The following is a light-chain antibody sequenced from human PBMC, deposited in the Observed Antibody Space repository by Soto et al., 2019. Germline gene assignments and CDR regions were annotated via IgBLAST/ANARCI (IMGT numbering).Light chain of an antibody. CDR1: QSISSW. J-gene: IGKJ1*01. Sequence: DIQMTQSPSTLSASVGDRVTITCRASQSISSWLAWYQQKPGKAPNLLICEASSLESGVPLRFSGSGSGTEFTLTISSLQPDDFATYYCQQYNAYPLTFGQGTKVEIK. V-gene: IGKV1-5*03. CDR2: EAS. CDR3: QQYNAYPLT.